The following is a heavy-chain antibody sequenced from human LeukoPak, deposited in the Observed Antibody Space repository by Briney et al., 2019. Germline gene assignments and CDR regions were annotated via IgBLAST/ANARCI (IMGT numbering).Heavy chain of an antibody. CDR1: GYTFNAYY. CDR3: ARDPLYDILTGYSTTFDY. J-gene: IGHJ4*02. V-gene: IGHV1-18*04. Sequence: ASVKVSCKTSGYTFNAYYMHWVRQAPGQGLEWMGWISAYNGNTNYAQKLQGRVTMTTDTSTSTAYMELRSLRSDDTAVYYCARDPLYDILTGYSTTFDYWGQGTLVTVSS. D-gene: IGHD3-9*01. CDR2: ISAYNGNT.